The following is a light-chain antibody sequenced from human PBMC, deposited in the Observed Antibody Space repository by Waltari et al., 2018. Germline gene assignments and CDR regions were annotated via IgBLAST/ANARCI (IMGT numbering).Light chain of an antibody. J-gene: IGLJ3*02. V-gene: IGLV2-23*02. CDR2: EVS. CDR1: SSDVGGYDL. CDR3: CSYAGSRDFWV. Sequence: QTDLTQPASVSGSPGQSITISCTGTSSDVGGYDLVSWYQQHPGKAPKLIIYEVSERPSGLSMRLSGSNAGNTASLTISGLQAEDGAAYYCCSYAGSRDFWVFGGGTKLTVL.